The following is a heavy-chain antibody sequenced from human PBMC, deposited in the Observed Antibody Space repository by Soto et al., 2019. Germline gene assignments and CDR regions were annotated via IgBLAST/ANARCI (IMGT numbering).Heavy chain of an antibody. CDR2: IIPILGIA. J-gene: IGHJ6*02. D-gene: IGHD3-10*01. CDR1: GGTFSSYT. V-gene: IGHV1-69*02. CDR3: ARATGTFSYYYGSGTSGMDV. Sequence: QVQLVQSGAEVKKPGSSVKVSCKASGGTFSSYTISWVRQAPGQGLEWTGRIIPILGIANYAQKFQGRVTITADKSTSTAYMELSSLRSEDTAVYYCARATGTFSYYYGSGTSGMDVWGQGTTVTVSS.